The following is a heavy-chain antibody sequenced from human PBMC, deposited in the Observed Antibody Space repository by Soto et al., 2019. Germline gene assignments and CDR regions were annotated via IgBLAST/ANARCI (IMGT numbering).Heavy chain of an antibody. CDR1: GFTFSSYS. CDR3: AKVTSCAAYHY. D-gene: IGHD2-2*01. J-gene: IGHJ4*02. V-gene: IGHV3-21*04. Sequence: GGSLRLSCAASGFTFSSYSMNWVRQAPGKGLEWVSSISSSSSYIYYADSVKGRFTISRDNAKNTLYLQMNSLRAEDTAVYYCAKVTSCAAYHYWGQGTLVTVSS. CDR2: ISSSSSYI.